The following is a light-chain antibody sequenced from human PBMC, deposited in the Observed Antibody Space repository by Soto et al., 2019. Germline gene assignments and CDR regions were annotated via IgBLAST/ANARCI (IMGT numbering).Light chain of an antibody. CDR2: LEGSGSY. CDR3: ETWDSNIHWV. CDR1: SGHSSYI. J-gene: IGLJ3*02. V-gene: IGLV4-60*02. Sequence: QSVLTQSSSASASLGSSVKLTCTLSSGHSSYIIAWHQQQPGKAPRYLMKLEGSGSYNKGSGVPDRFSGSSSGADRYLTISNLQFEDEADYYCETWDSNIHWVFGGGTKRIVL.